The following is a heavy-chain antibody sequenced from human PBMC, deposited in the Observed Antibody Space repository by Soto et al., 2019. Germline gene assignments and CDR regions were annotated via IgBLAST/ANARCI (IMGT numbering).Heavy chain of an antibody. Sequence: SSETLSLTCAVSGGSISSGGYSWSWIRQPPGKGLEWIGYIYHSGSTYYNPSLKSRVTISVDRSKNQFSLKLSSVTAADTAVYYCARTTVTTGWFDPWGQGTLVTVSS. CDR1: GGSISSGGYS. V-gene: IGHV4-30-2*01. CDR2: IYHSGST. CDR3: ARTTVTTGWFDP. D-gene: IGHD4-17*01. J-gene: IGHJ5*02.